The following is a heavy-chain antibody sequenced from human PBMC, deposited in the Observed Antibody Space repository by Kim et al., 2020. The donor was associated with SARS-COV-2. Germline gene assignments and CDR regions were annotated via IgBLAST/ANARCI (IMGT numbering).Heavy chain of an antibody. V-gene: IGHV3-53*01. D-gene: IGHD5-18*01. CDR1: GFTVSSNY. CDR3: ARVDTARIYLFDP. CDR2: IYSGGST. Sequence: GGSLRLSCAASGFTVSSNYMSWVRQAPGKGLEWVSVIYSGGSTYYADSVKGRFTISRDNSKNTLYLQMNSLRAEDTAVYYCARVDTARIYLFDPWGQGTLVTVSS. J-gene: IGHJ5*02.